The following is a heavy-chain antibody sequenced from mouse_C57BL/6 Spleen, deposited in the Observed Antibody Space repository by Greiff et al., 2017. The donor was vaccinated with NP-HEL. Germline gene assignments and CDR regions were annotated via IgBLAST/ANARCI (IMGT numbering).Heavy chain of an antibody. CDR1: GYAFSSYW. J-gene: IGHJ4*01. D-gene: IGHD2-4*01. CDR3: ARSIYYDYENYAMDY. V-gene: IGHV1-80*01. CDR2: IYPGDGDT. Sequence: QVHVKQSGAELVKPGASVKISCKASGYAFSSYWMNWVKQRPGKGLEWIGQIYPGDGDTNYNGKFKGKATLTADKSSSTAYMQLSSLTSEDSAVYFCARSIYYDYENYAMDYWGQGTSVTVSS.